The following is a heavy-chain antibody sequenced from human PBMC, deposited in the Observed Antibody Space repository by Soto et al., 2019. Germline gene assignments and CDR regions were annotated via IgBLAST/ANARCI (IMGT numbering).Heavy chain of an antibody. D-gene: IGHD3-22*01. CDR3: ARADSSGYAPWY. J-gene: IGHJ4*02. Sequence: PSGSMELGCAACGFTFSCCAMQCVHKAPGKGLEWVAVISYDGSNKYYADSVKGRFTISRDNSKNTLYLQMNSLRAEDTAVYYCARADSSGYAPWYWGQGTLVTVSS. CDR2: ISYDGSNK. CDR1: GFTFSCCA. V-gene: IGHV3-30-3*01.